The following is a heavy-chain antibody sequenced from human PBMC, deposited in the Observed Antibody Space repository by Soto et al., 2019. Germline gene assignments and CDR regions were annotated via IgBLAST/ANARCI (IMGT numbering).Heavy chain of an antibody. V-gene: IGHV3-7*01. J-gene: IGHJ4*02. CDR3: ARESNAHFDY. CDR1: GFMFSSYW. Sequence: EVQLVESGGGLVQPGGSLRLSCAVSGFMFSSYWMSWVRQAPGRGLEWVATIAHGGSEKYYVDSVKGRFTISRDNTENSLFLQMKSLRAEDTAVYYCARESNAHFDYWGQGTLVTVSS. CDR2: IAHGGSEK. D-gene: IGHD7-27*01.